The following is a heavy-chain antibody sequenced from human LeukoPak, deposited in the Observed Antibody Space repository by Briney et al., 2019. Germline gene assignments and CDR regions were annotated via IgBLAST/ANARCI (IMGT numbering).Heavy chain of an antibody. CDR2: INHSGST. CDR1: GGSFSDHY. V-gene: IGHV4-34*01. D-gene: IGHD5-24*01. CDR3: ARSGYTRRFIDY. Sequence: PSETLSLTCGVYGGSFSDHYWKWIRQPPGKGLEWIGEINHSGSTNYNPSLKGRVIMSVDTPKNQFSLKLSSVIAADTAVYYCARSGYTRRFIDYWGQGTLVTVSS. J-gene: IGHJ4*02.